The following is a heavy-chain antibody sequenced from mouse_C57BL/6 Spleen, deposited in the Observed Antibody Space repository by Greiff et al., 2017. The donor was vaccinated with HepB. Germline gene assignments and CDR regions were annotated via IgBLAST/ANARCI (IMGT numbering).Heavy chain of an antibody. CDR2: ISSGGSYT. Sequence: EVMLVESGGDLVKPGGSLKLSCAASGFTFSSYGMSWVRQTPDKRLEWVATISSGGSYTYYPDSVKGRFTISRDNAKNTLYLQMSSLKSEDTAMYYCARHEGYYVGYWGQGTTLTVSS. CDR3: ARHEGYYVGY. CDR1: GFTFSSYG. V-gene: IGHV5-6*02. J-gene: IGHJ2*01.